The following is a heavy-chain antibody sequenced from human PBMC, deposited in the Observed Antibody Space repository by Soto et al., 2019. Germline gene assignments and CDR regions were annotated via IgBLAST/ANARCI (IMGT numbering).Heavy chain of an antibody. V-gene: IGHV3-23*01. CDR3: AKQATVVVEAATDWYFDL. D-gene: IGHD2-15*01. CDR1: GLIFSNYA. Sequence: EVQLLESGGGLVQPGGSLRLSCAASGLIFSNYAMSWVRQTPGKGLEWVSGISGRGGSTYYADSVKGRFTISRDNSKNRLYLQTDSLRADDTAVYYCAKQATVVVEAATDWYFDLWGRGTLVTVSS. CDR2: ISGRGGST. J-gene: IGHJ2*01.